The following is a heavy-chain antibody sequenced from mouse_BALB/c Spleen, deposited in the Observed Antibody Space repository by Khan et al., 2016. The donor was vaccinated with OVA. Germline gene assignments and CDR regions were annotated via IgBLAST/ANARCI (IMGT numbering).Heavy chain of an antibody. CDR3: ARQQYNFDY. CDR1: GYTLTSYW. Sequence: QVQLQQSGAELVNPGASVNLSCKASGYTLTSYWMHWVKQRPGQGLVWIGEINPSNGRTNYNEKFKSKATLTVDKSSSTAYMQLSSPTSEDSAVYYCARQQYNFDYWGQGTTLTVSS. D-gene: IGHD1-3*01. V-gene: IGHV1S81*02. J-gene: IGHJ2*01. CDR2: INPSNGRT.